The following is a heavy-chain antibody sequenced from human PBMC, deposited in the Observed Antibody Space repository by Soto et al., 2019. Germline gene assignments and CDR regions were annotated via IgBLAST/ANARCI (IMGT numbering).Heavy chain of an antibody. V-gene: IGHV1-18*01. CDR2: ISAYNGNT. J-gene: IGHJ6*03. CDR1: GYTFTSYG. CDR3: ARAPMVRGVYPYYYYYYMDV. D-gene: IGHD3-10*01. Sequence: ASVKVSCKASGYTFTSYGIRWVRQAPGQGLEWMGWISAYNGNTNYAQKLQGRVTMTTDTSTSTAYMELRSLRSDDTAVYYCARAPMVRGVYPYYYYYYMDVWGKGTTVTVSS.